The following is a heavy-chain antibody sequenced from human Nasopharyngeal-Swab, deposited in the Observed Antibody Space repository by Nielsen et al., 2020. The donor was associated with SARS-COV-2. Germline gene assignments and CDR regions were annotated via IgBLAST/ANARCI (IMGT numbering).Heavy chain of an antibody. V-gene: IGHV1-69*04. D-gene: IGHD3-22*01. CDR2: IIPIFGIA. CDR1: GGTFSSYA. Sequence: SVKVSCKASGGTFSSYAISWVRQAPGQGLEWMGRIIPIFGIANYAQKLQGRVTITADKSTSTAYMELSSLRSEDTGVYYCASRGGGDYYDSRRYYNYVMDVWGQGTTVTVSS. CDR3: ASRGGGDYYDSRRYYNYVMDV. J-gene: IGHJ6*02.